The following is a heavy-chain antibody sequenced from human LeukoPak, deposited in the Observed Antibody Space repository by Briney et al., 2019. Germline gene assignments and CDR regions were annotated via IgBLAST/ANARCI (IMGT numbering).Heavy chain of an antibody. V-gene: IGHV4-34*01. CDR3: ASDPGIAVAGPPLD. CDR2: INHSGST. Sequence: GSLRLSCAASGFTFSSYSMNWVRQAPGKGLEWIGEINHSGSTNYNPSLKSRVTISVDTSKNQFSLKLSSVTAADTAVYYCASDPGIAVAGPPLDWGQGTLVTVSS. J-gene: IGHJ4*02. D-gene: IGHD6-19*01. CDR1: GFTFSSYS.